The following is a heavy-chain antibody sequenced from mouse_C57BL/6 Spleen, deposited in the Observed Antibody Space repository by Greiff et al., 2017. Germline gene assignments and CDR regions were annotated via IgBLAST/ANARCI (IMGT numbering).Heavy chain of an antibody. J-gene: IGHJ2*01. D-gene: IGHD1-1*01. CDR3: ARIITTVSPYFDY. CDR1: GFSLTSYA. CDR2: IWTGGGT. Sequence: QVQLKQSGPGLVAPSQSLSITCTVSGFSLTSYAISWVRQPPGKGLEWLGVIWTGGGTNYNSALKSRLSISKDNPKSQVFLKMNSLQTDDTARYYCARIITTVSPYFDYWGQGTTLTVSS. V-gene: IGHV2-9-1*01.